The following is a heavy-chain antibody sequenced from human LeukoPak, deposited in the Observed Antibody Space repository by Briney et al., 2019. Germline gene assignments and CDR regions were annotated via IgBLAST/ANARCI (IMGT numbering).Heavy chain of an antibody. CDR2: ISAYNGNT. Sequence: ASVKVSCKASGYTFTSYGISWVRQAPGQGLEWMGWISAYNGNTNYPQKLQGRVTMTTDTSTSTAYMELRSLRSDDTAVYYCARYFGGGRATNGFDYWGQGTLVTVSS. CDR1: GYTFTSYG. D-gene: IGHD2-8*01. V-gene: IGHV1-18*01. CDR3: ARYFGGGRATNGFDY. J-gene: IGHJ4*02.